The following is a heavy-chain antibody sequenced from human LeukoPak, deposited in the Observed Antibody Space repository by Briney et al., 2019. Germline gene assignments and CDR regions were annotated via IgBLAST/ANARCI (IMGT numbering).Heavy chain of an antibody. D-gene: IGHD5-12*01. CDR3: VRGSGGNGYGYWGDN. V-gene: IGHV3-30*03. J-gene: IGHJ4*02. CDR1: GFTFSRYG. Sequence: GGSLRLSCAASGFTFSRYGMHWVRQAPDKGLEWVAVISYDGSNRYYADSVKGRFTISRDNFKNTLYLQMNSLRADDSAVYYCVRGSGGNGYGYWGDNWGQGTLVTVSS. CDR2: ISYDGSNR.